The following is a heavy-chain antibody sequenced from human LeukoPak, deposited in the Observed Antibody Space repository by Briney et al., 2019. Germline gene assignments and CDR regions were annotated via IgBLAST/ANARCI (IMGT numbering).Heavy chain of an antibody. J-gene: IGHJ4*02. D-gene: IGHD6-13*01. CDR1: GFTFSSYS. CDR2: ISSSSSYI. CDR3: AREIRAAAGLHY. V-gene: IGHV3-21*01. Sequence: GGSLRLSCAASGFTFSSYSMNWVRQAPGKGLEWVSSISSSSSYIYYADSVKGRFTISRDNSKNTLYLQMNSLRAEDTAVYYCAREIRAAAGLHYWGQGTLVTVSS.